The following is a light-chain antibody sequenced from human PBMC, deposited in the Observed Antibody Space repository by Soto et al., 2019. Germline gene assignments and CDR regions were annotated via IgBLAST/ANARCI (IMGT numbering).Light chain of an antibody. V-gene: IGKV3-20*01. CDR2: GAS. J-gene: IGKJ5*01. CDR3: QQYRMSTNT. CDR1: QRVDESH. Sequence: EIVLTQSPGTLSLSPGERATLSCRDSQRVDESHLAWYPLRPGQAPRVXIYGASTRETGIPDRFSGSGAGTEFSLTIRGLKPEDFAVYYCQQYRMSTNTFGQGTRLEIK.